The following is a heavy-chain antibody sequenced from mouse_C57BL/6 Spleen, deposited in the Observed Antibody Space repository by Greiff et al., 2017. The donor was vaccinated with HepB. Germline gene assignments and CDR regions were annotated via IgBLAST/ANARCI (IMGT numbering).Heavy chain of an antibody. Sequence: QVQLQQPGAELVKPGASVKMSCKASGYTFTSYWITWVKQRPGQGLEWIGDIYPGSGSTNYNEKFKSKATLTVDTSSSTAYMQLSSLTSEDSAVYYCARGQLRLQYYAMDYWGQGTSVTVSS. CDR1: GYTFTSYW. CDR2: IYPGSGST. V-gene: IGHV1-55*01. D-gene: IGHD3-2*02. CDR3: ARGQLRLQYYAMDY. J-gene: IGHJ4*01.